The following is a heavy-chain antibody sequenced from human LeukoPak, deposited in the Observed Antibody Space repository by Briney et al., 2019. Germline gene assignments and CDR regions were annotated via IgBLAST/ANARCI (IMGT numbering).Heavy chain of an antibody. J-gene: IGHJ4*02. V-gene: IGHV3-53*01. CDR3: ARERRGYSYGYADY. CDR2: IYSGGST. Sequence: ETLSLTCAVYGGSFSGYYWSWIRQAPGKGLEWVSVIYSGGSTYYADSVKGRFTISRDNSKNTLYLQMNSLSAEDTAVYYCARERRGYSYGYADYWGQGTLVTVSS. D-gene: IGHD5-18*01. CDR1: GGSFSGYY.